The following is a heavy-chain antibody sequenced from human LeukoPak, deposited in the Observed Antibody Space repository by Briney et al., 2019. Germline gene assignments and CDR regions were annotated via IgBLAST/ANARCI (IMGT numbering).Heavy chain of an antibody. Sequence: GGSERLSCAASGFTFSSYAMHWVRQAPGKGLEYVSAISSDVGSTYYAISVQRRLHNPRAKCKNTLYMQMNSLRAEDTAVYYCAKPDTETDIVVVVAAPPPFDYWGQGALVSV. CDR3: AKPDTETDIVVVVAAPPPFDY. CDR1: GFTFSSYA. V-gene: IGHV3-64*01. J-gene: IGHJ4*02. CDR2: ISSDVGST. D-gene: IGHD2-15*01.